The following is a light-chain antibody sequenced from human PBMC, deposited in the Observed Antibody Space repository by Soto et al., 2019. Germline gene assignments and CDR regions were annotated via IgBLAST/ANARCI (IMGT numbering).Light chain of an antibody. CDR3: QQYNNWPWT. V-gene: IGKV3-15*01. CDR2: GAS. CDR1: QNVDTN. J-gene: IGKJ1*01. Sequence: EIVMTQSPATLSVSTGQRGNLSCRTSQNVDTNVAWYQQKPGQSPRLLIFGASTRATGVPARFSGSGSGTEFTPTIGGLQSEDFAVYYCQQYNNWPWTFGQGTRVEIK.